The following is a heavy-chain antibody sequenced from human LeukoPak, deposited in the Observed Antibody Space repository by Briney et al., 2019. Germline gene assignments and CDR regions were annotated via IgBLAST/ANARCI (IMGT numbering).Heavy chain of an antibody. CDR3: ARDHPHDFWSGYSNFDY. V-gene: IGHV1-18*01. CDR2: ISAYNGNT. CDR1: GYTFTSYG. J-gene: IGHJ4*02. D-gene: IGHD3-3*01. Sequence: GASVKVSCKASGYTFTSYGISWVRQAPGQGLEWMGWISAYNGNTNYAQKLQGRVTMTTDTSTSTAYMELRSLRSDDTAMYYCARDHPHDFWSGYSNFDYWGQGTLVTVSS.